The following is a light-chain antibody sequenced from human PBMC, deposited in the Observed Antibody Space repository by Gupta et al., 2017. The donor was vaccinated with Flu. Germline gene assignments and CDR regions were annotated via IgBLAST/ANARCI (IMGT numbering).Light chain of an antibody. Sequence: SYVLTQPPSVSVAPGQTARITCGGNNIGSKSVHWYQQKPGQAPVLVVYDDRDRPSGIPERFSGSNSGNTATLTVSRVGAGDEADYYCQLWDSSSAHQVFGGGTKLIVL. CDR1: NIGSKS. CDR3: QLWDSSSAHQV. V-gene: IGLV3-21*02. CDR2: DDR. J-gene: IGLJ3*02.